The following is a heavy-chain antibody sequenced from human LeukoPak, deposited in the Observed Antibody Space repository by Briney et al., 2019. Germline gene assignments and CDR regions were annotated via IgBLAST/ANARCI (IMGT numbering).Heavy chain of an antibody. D-gene: IGHD3-22*01. V-gene: IGHV3-48*01. Sequence: PGGSLRLSCAASGFTFSSYSMNWVRQAPGKGLEWVSYISSSSSTIYYADSVKGRFTISRDNSKNTLYLQMNSLRAEDTAVYYCARDRGAYYYDTGYWGQGTLVTVSS. CDR2: ISSSSSTI. CDR1: GFTFSSYS. J-gene: IGHJ4*02. CDR3: ARDRGAYYYDTGY.